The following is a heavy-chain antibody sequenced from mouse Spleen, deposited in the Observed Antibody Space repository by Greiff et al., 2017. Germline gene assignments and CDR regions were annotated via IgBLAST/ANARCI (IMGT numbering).Heavy chain of an antibody. J-gene: IGHJ2*01. CDR2: IDPETGGT. D-gene: IGHD2-1*01. Sequence: QVQLQQSGAELVRPGASVTLSCKASGYTFTDYEMHWVKQTPVHGLEWIGAIDPETGGTAYNQKFKGKAILTADKSSSTAYMELRSLTSEDSAVYYCTRRYGNTKEYWGQGTTLTVSS. CDR3: TRRYGNTKEY. CDR1: GYTFTDYE. V-gene: IGHV1-15*01.